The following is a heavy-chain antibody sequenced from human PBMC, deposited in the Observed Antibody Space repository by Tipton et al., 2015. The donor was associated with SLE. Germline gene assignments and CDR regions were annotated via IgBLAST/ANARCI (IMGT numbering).Heavy chain of an antibody. V-gene: IGHV3-33*06. D-gene: IGHD6-13*01. CDR1: GFTFSSYG. CDR3: AKDLSSSWSLDY. J-gene: IGHJ4*02. Sequence: SGFTFSSYGMHWVRQAPGKGLEWVAVIWYDGSNKYYADSVKGRFTISRDNSKNTLYLQMNSLRAEDTAVYYCAKDLSSSWSLDYWGQGTLVTVSS. CDR2: IWYDGSNK.